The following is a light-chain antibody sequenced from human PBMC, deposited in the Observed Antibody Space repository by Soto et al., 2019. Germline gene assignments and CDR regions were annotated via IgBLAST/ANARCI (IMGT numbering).Light chain of an antibody. V-gene: IGLV2-14*01. CDR2: EVS. CDR3: RTYTSSSTPVV. CDR1: SSDVGGYNY. Sequence: QSALTQPASVSGSPGQSITISCTGTSSDVGGYNYVSWYQQHPGKAPKLMIYEVSNRPSGVSNRFSGSKSGNTASMTISGLQGEDEADYYCRTYTSSSTPVVFGGGTKLTVL. J-gene: IGLJ2*01.